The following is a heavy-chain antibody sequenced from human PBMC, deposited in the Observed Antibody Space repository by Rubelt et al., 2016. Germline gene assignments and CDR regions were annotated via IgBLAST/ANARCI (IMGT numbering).Heavy chain of an antibody. CDR2: IHYSGHI. V-gene: IGHV4-59*01. J-gene: IGHJ4*02. CDR3: ARDFGDFRTDF. Sequence: QVQLQESGPGLVKPSETLSLTCTVSGGSISTYYWSWIRQPPGKGLEWIASIHYSGHITYHPSLQSRVTISLDTSASQFSLKLNAVTAADTAIYYCARDFGDFRTDFWGQGTLVTVSS. CDR1: GGSISTYY. D-gene: IGHD3-16*01.